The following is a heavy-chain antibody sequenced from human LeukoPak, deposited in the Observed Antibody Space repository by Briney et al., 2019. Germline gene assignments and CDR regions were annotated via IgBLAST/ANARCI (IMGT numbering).Heavy chain of an antibody. CDR2: IYHTGAT. Sequence: SETLSLTCTVSGGSIGGDYWTWIRQPPGKGLQYIGYIYHTGATNYNPSLKSRVTMSLDTSKNQFSLKLISVTAADTAVYYCARDYHDILTGYYPLDYWGQGTLVTVSS. CDR1: GGSIGGDY. D-gene: IGHD3-9*01. V-gene: IGHV4-59*12. J-gene: IGHJ4*02. CDR3: ARDYHDILTGYYPLDY.